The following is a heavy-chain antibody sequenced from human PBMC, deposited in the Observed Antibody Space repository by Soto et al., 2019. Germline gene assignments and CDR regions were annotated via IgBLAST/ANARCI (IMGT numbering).Heavy chain of an antibody. Sequence: QVQLVQSGAEVKKPGASVKVSCKASGYTFTSYGISWVRQAPGQGLEWMGWISAYNGNTNYAQKLQGRVTMTTDTSTRTAYMEMRSLRSDDTAVYYCARDGDPGDYDDYYYYYMDVWGKGTTVTVSS. CDR1: GYTFTSYG. V-gene: IGHV1-18*01. CDR3: ARDGDPGDYDDYYYYYMDV. CDR2: ISAYNGNT. J-gene: IGHJ6*03. D-gene: IGHD4-17*01.